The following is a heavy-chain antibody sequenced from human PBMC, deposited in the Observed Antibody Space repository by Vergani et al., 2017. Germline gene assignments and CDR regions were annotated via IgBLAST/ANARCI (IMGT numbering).Heavy chain of an antibody. CDR2: IYYSGST. CDR3: ARTSGSYYAGFAFDI. V-gene: IGHV4-31*03. D-gene: IGHD1-26*01. Sequence: QVQLQESGPGLVKPSQTLSLTCTVSGGSISSGGYYWSWIRQHPGKGLEWIGSIYYSGSTYYNPSLKNRVTISVDTSKNQFSLKLSSVTAADTAVYYCARTSGSYYAGFAFDIWGQGTMVTVSS. J-gene: IGHJ3*02. CDR1: GGSISSGGYY.